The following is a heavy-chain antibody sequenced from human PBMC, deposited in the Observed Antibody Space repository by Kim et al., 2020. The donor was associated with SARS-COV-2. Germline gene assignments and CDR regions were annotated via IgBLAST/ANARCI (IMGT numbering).Heavy chain of an antibody. CDR1: GFTVSSNY. Sequence: GGSLRLSCAASGFTVSSNYMSWVRQAPGKGLEWVSVIYSGGSTYYADSVKGRFTISRDNSKNMLYLQMNSLRAEDTAVYYCARYYGSGTSFGYWGQGTLVTVSS. J-gene: IGHJ4*02. D-gene: IGHD3-10*01. CDR3: ARYYGSGTSFGY. V-gene: IGHV3-66*01. CDR2: IYSGGST.